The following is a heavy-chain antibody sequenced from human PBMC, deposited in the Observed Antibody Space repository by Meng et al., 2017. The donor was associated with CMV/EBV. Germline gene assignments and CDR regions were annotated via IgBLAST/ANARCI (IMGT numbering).Heavy chain of an antibody. CDR2: ISSSSSYI. Sequence: GESLTISCAASGFTFSSYSMNWVRQAPGKGLEWVSSISSSSSYIYYADSVKGRFTISRDNAKNSLYLQMNSLRAEDTAVYYCARVGGNTIWGQGTLVTVSS. CDR3: ARVGGNTI. D-gene: IGHD3-16*01. CDR1: GFTFSSYS. J-gene: IGHJ4*02. V-gene: IGHV3-21*01.